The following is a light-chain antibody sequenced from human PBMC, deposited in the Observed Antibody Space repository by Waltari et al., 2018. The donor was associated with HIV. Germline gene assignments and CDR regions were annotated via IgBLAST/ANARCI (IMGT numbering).Light chain of an antibody. J-gene: IGKJ2*01. CDR3: QQYNSYSYT. Sequence: DIQMTQSPSILSASVGDRVTITCRASQSISKWLTLYQQKPGKAPKRLIYIASTLESGVPSRFSGSGSGTEFTLTINGLQPDDFATYYCQQYNSYSYTFGQGTKVEIK. V-gene: IGKV1-5*03. CDR2: IAS. CDR1: QSISKW.